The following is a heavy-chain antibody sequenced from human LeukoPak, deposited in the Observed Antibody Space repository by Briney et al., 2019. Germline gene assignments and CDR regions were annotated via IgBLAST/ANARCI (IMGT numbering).Heavy chain of an antibody. D-gene: IGHD1-20*01. V-gene: IGHV1-2*04. CDR1: GYTFTGYY. Sequence: ASVTVSCKASGYTFTGYYMHWVRQAPGQGLERMGWINPNSGGTNYAQKFQGWVTMTRDTSISTAYMELSRLRSDDTAVYYCARGGITGTTRGPTRLNDAFDIWGQGTMVTVSS. CDR2: INPNSGGT. J-gene: IGHJ3*02. CDR3: ARGGITGTTRGPTRLNDAFDI.